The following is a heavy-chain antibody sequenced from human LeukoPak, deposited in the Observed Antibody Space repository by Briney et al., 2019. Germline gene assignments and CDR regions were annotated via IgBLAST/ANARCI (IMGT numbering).Heavy chain of an antibody. Sequence: SETLSLTCAVYGGSFSGYYWSWIRQPPGKVLEWVGEINHSGSTNYNPSLKSRVTISVDTSKNQFSLKLNSVTAADTAVYYCTRAPPYGSGWSKGVLDYWGQGTLVTVSS. CDR1: GGSFSGYY. D-gene: IGHD6-19*01. CDR2: INHSGST. V-gene: IGHV4-34*01. J-gene: IGHJ4*02. CDR3: TRAPPYGSGWSKGVLDY.